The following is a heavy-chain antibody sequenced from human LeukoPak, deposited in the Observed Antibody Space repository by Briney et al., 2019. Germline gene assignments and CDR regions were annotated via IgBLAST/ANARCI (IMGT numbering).Heavy chain of an antibody. CDR3: AKVGRTYCGGDCYSSFDY. CDR2: ISGSGGST. J-gene: IGHJ4*02. D-gene: IGHD2-21*02. V-gene: IGHV3-23*01. Sequence: PGGSLRLSCAASGFTFSSYAMSWVRQAPGKGLEWVSAISGSGGSTYYADSVKGRFTISRDNSKNTLYLQMNSLRAEDTAVYYCAKVGRTYCGGDCYSSFDYWGQGTLVIVSS. CDR1: GFTFSSYA.